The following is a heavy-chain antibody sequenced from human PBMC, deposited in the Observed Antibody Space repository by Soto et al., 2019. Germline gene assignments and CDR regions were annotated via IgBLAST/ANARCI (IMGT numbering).Heavy chain of an antibody. CDR2: INSDGSSP. Sequence: EVQLVESGGGLVQPGGSLRLSCAASGFTFSSYWMHWVRQAPGKGLVWVSGINSDGSSPNYADSVKGRFTSPRDNPKNTLYLQMNSLRAEDTAVYHCARDPGDFWSGFAWGQGTLVTVSS. CDR1: GFTFSSYW. D-gene: IGHD3-3*01. V-gene: IGHV3-74*01. J-gene: IGHJ5*02. CDR3: ARDPGDFWSGFA.